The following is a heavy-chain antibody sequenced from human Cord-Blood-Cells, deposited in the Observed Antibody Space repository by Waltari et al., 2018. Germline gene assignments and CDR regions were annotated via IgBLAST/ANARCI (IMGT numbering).Heavy chain of an antibody. J-gene: IGHJ2*01. CDR3: ARVKYSSRSYWYFDL. Sequence: QVQLQESGPGLVKPSETLSLTCAVSGYSISSGYYWGWIRQPPGKGLEWIGSIYHSGSTSYSPSLKSRFTISVDTSKNQFSLKLSSVTAADTAVYYCARVKYSSRSYWYFDLWGRGTLVTVSS. CDR2: IYHSGST. CDR1: GYSISSGYY. V-gene: IGHV4-38-2*01. D-gene: IGHD4-4*01.